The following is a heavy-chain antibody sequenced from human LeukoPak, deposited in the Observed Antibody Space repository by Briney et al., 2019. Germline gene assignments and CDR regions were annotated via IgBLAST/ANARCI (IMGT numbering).Heavy chain of an antibody. Sequence: SETLSLTCTVSGGSLSSYYWSWLRQPPGKGLEWIGYIYYSGSTNYNPSLTSRVTISVDTSKNQFSPKLRSVTAADTAVYYCARRRWAYYDFWSGYPYYMDVWGKGTTVTVSS. D-gene: IGHD3-3*01. J-gene: IGHJ6*03. CDR3: ARRRWAYYDFWSGYPYYMDV. V-gene: IGHV4-59*01. CDR1: GGSLSSYY. CDR2: IYYSGST.